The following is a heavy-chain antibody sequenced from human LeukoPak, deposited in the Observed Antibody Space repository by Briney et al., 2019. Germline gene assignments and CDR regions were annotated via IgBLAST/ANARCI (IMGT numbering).Heavy chain of an antibody. V-gene: IGHV4-4*07. CDR1: GGSISSYY. Sequence: PSETLSLTCTVSGGSISSYYWSWIRQPAGKGLEWIGRIYASGSTSYNPSLKSRVTMSVDTSKNQFSLNLSSVTAADTAVYYCATRSSLSPRYNYYMDVWGKGTTVTVSS. D-gene: IGHD6-13*01. CDR2: IYASGST. CDR3: ATRSSLSPRYNYYMDV. J-gene: IGHJ6*03.